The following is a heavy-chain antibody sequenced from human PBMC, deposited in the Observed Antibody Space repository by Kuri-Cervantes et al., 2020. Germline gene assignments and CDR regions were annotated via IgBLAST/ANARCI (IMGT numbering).Heavy chain of an antibody. D-gene: IGHD3-3*01. J-gene: IGHJ4*02. CDR2: IYYSGST. CDR3: ARANYDIWSGYSDGFDY. Sequence: SETLSLTCAVSGGSISSGGYSWSWIRQPPGKGLEWIGYIYYSGSTNYNPSLKSRVTISVDTSKNQFSLKLSSVTAADTAVYYCARANYDIWSGYSDGFDYWGQGTLVTVSS. CDR1: GGSISSGGYS. V-gene: IGHV4-61*08.